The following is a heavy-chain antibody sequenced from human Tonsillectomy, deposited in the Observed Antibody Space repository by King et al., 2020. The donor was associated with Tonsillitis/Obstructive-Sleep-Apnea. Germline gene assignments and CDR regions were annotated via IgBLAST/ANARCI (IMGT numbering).Heavy chain of an antibody. V-gene: IGHV1-18*01. Sequence: QLVQSGAEVKKPGASVKVSCKASGYTFTSYDITWVRQAPGQGLEWMGWSRPYNGDTNYAQNLQGRVTMTSDTSTGTAYMELRSLRSDDTAVYYCARDYYDSSGYYHGYFQHWGQGTLVTVSS. CDR3: ARDYYDSSGYYHGYFQH. J-gene: IGHJ1*01. CDR1: GYTFTSYD. CDR2: SRPYNGDT. D-gene: IGHD3-22*01.